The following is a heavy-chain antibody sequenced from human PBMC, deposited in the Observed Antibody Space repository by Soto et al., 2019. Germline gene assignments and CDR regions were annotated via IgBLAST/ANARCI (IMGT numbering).Heavy chain of an antibody. V-gene: IGHV4-34*01. D-gene: IGHD6-19*01. CDR2: INHSGST. J-gene: IGHJ6*02. CDR3: ARGVAVAATWGYYYYGMDV. Sequence: KASETLSLTCAVYGGSFSGYYWSWIRQPPGKGLEWIGEINHSGSTNYNPSLKSRVTISVDTSKNQFSLKLSSVTAADTAVYYCARGVAVAATWGYYYYGMDVWGQGTTVTVSS. CDR1: GGSFSGYY.